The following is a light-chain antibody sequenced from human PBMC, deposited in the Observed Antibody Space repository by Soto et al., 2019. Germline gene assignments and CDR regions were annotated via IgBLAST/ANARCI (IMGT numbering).Light chain of an antibody. CDR3: AAWDDSLNGSV. V-gene: IGLV1-44*01. CDR2: SND. Sequence: VLTQPPSASGTPGQRVTISCSGSSSNIGRNTVNWYQQFPGTAPKLLIYSNDQRPSGVPDRFSASKSGTSASLAISGLQSEDEADYYCAAWDDSLNGSVFGTGTKLTVL. J-gene: IGLJ1*01. CDR1: SSNIGRNT.